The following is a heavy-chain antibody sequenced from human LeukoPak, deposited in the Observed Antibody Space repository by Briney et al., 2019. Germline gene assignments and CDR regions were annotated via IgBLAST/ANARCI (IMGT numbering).Heavy chain of an antibody. CDR2: ISAYNGNT. CDR3: ARGSSWYDY. CDR1: GYAFTSYA. Sequence: ASAKVSCKASGYAFTSYAMHWVRQAPGQRLEWMGWISAYNGNTNYAQKLQGRVTMTTDTFTSTAYMELRSLRSDDTAVYYCARGSSWYDYWGQGTLVTVSS. D-gene: IGHD6-13*01. V-gene: IGHV1-18*01. J-gene: IGHJ4*02.